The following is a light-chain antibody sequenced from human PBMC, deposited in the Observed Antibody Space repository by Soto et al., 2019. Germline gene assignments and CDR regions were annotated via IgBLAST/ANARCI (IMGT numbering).Light chain of an antibody. Sequence: QSALTQPPSVSGSPGQSVTISCTGTSSDIGGYNFVSWYQQHPGKAPKLIIYEVNKRPSGVPDRFSGSKSGNTASLTVSGLQADDEGDYYCSSYAGTNNLGVFGGGTKLTVL. CDR2: EVN. J-gene: IGLJ3*02. CDR3: SSYAGTNNLGV. V-gene: IGLV2-8*01. CDR1: SSDIGGYNF.